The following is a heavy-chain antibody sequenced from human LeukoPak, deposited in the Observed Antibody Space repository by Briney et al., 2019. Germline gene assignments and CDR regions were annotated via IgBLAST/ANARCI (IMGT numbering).Heavy chain of an antibody. D-gene: IGHD1-26*01. CDR2: ISAYNGNT. J-gene: IGHJ4*02. CDR3: ARDWGIVGATTVDY. V-gene: IGHV1-18*01. Sequence: GASVKVSCKASGYTFTGYGISWVRQAPGQGLEWMGWISAYNGNTNYAQKLQGRVTMTTDTSTSTAYMELRSLRSDDTAVYYCARDWGIVGATTVDYWGQGTLVTVSS. CDR1: GYTFTGYG.